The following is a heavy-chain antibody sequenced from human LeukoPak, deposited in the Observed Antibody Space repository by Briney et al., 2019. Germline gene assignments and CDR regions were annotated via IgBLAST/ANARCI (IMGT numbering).Heavy chain of an antibody. CDR2: ITASGTAM. J-gene: IGHJ4*02. D-gene: IGHD1-26*01. CDR1: GITFSSNY. V-gene: IGHV3-48*02. CDR3: ASSGSYRFDY. Sequence: PGGSLRLSCAASGITFSSNYMSWVRQAPGKGLEWVSHITASGTAMFYADSVKGRFTISRDNAKNSLYLQMNSLRDEDTAVYYCASSGSYRFDYWGQGTLVTVSS.